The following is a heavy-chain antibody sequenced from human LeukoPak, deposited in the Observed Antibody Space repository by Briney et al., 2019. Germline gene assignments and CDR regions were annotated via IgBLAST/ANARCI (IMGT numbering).Heavy chain of an antibody. CDR3: ARQSGYSYGWNYLNWFDP. CDR2: IYYSGST. Sequence: PSGTLSLTCTVSGGSISSYYWSWIRQPPGKGLEWIGYIYYSGSTNYNPSLKSRVTISVDTSKNQFSLKLSSVTAADTAVYYCARQSGYSYGWNYLNWFDPWGQGTLVTVSS. CDR1: GGSISSYY. D-gene: IGHD5-18*01. V-gene: IGHV4-59*08. J-gene: IGHJ5*02.